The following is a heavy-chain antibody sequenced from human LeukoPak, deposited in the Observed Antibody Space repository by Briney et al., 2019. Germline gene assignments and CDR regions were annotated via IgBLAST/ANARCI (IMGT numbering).Heavy chain of an antibody. CDR1: GFTFSSYS. J-gene: IGHJ2*01. CDR3: AKANGITGTTYWYFDL. D-gene: IGHD1-7*01. CDR2: YNGGNDGT. Sequence: PGGSLRLSCAASGFTFSSYSMNWVRQAPEKGLEWLSVYNGGNDGTYYADSVKGRFTISRDNSKNTLYLQLNSLRTEDTAVYYCAKANGITGTTYWYFDLWGRGTLVTVSS. V-gene: IGHV3-23*01.